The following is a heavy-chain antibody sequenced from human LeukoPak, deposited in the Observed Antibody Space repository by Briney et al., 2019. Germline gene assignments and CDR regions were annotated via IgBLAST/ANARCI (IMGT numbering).Heavy chain of an antibody. CDR3: AGFIYGSSHPFDY. V-gene: IGHV4-31*03. D-gene: IGHD6-6*01. CDR2: IYYSGSA. CDR1: GGSISSGGYY. Sequence: PSETLSLTCTVSGGSISSGGYYWSWIRQHPGKGLEWIGYIYYSGSAYYNPSLKSRVTISVDTSKNQFSLKLSSVTAADTAVYYCAGFIYGSSHPFDYWGQGTLVTVSS. J-gene: IGHJ4*02.